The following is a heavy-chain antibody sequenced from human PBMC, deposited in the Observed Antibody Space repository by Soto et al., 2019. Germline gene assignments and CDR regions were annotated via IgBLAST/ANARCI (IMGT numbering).Heavy chain of an antibody. D-gene: IGHD4-4*01. Sequence: PGESLKISCKGSGYSFTSYWISWVRQMPGKGLEWMGRIDPSDSYTNYSPSFQGHVTISADKSISTLYLQMNSLTAEDTAVYYCARSRDGYSFYFYYGMDGWGQGTTVTVSS. CDR2: IDPSDSYT. CDR1: GYSFTSYW. CDR3: ARSRDGYSFYFYYGMDG. V-gene: IGHV5-10-1*01. J-gene: IGHJ6*02.